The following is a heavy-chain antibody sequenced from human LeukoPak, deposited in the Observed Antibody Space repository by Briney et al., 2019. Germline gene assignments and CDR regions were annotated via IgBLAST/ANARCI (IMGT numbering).Heavy chain of an antibody. CDR1: GGSITNYY. J-gene: IGHJ4*02. CDR2: IHYTGST. V-gene: IGHV4-59*08. CDR3: ARHYGSGSHPLDY. Sequence: PSETLSLTCTVSGGSITNYYWGWIRQPPGKGLEFIGHIHYTGSTNYNPSLNSRVSMSVDASMNQFSLKLRSVTAADTAVYYCARHYGSGSHPLDYWGPGTLVTVPS. D-gene: IGHD3-10*01.